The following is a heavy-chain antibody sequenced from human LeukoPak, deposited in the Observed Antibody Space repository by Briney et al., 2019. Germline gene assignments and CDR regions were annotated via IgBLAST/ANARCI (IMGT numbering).Heavy chain of an antibody. J-gene: IGHJ6*02. CDR2: ISSSGSTI. V-gene: IGHV3-48*03. Sequence: GGSLRLSCAASVFTFSSYEMNWVRQAPGKGLEWVSYISSSGSTIYYADSVKGRFTISRDNAKNSLYLQMNSLRAEDTAVYYSARIYYYYGMDVWGQGTTVTVSS. CDR1: VFTFSSYE. CDR3: ARIYYYYGMDV.